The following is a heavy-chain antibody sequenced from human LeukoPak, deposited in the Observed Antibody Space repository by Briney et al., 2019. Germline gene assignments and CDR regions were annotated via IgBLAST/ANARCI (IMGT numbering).Heavy chain of an antibody. CDR1: GGTFSSYA. V-gene: IGHV1-69*13. CDR3: ARGRETRSGYNLDAFDI. D-gene: IGHD3-3*01. Sequence: ASVKVSCKASGGTFSSYAISWVRQAPGQGLEWMGGIIPIFGTANYAQKFQGRVTITADESTSTAYMELSSLRSEDTAVYYCARGRETRSGYNLDAFDIWGQGTMVTVSS. J-gene: IGHJ3*02. CDR2: IIPIFGTA.